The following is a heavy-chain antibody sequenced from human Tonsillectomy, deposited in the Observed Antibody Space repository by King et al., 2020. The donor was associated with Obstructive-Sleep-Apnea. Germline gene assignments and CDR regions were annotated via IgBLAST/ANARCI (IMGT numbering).Heavy chain of an antibody. CDR1: GFTFDDYA. D-gene: IGHD6-13*01. V-gene: IGHV3-9*01. CDR3: AKAGSWYRDAFDI. Sequence: QLVQSGGGLVQPGRSLRLSCAASGFTFDDYAMHWVRQAPGKGLEWVSGISWNSGNIGYADSVEGRFTISRDNAKNSLYLQMNSLRAEDTALYYCAKAGSWYRDAFDIWGQGTMVTVSS. CDR2: ISWNSGNI. J-gene: IGHJ3*02.